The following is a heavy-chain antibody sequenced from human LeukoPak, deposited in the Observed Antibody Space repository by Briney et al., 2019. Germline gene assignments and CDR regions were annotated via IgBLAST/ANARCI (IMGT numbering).Heavy chain of an antibody. CDR3: AKQWLRQVPPDY. D-gene: IGHD5-12*01. CDR1: GFTFSSYS. J-gene: IGHJ4*02. Sequence: GGSLRLSCAASGFTFSSYSMNWVRQAPGKGLEWVAVISYDGSKKYYADSVKGRFTISRDNSKNTLYLQMNSLRAEDTAVYYCAKQWLRQVPPDYWGQGTLVTVSS. CDR2: ISYDGSKK. V-gene: IGHV3-30*18.